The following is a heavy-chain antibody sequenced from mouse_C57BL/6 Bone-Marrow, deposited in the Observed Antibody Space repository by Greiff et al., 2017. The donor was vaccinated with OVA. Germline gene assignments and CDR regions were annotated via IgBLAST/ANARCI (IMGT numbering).Heavy chain of an antibody. V-gene: IGHV1-52*01. Sequence: VQLQQSGAELVRPGSSVKLSCKASGYTFTSYWMHWVKQRPIQGLEWIVNIDPSDSETHYNQKFKDKATLTVDKSSSTAYMQLSSLTSEDSAVYYCARAITTVVATNYFDYWGQGTTLTVSS. J-gene: IGHJ2*01. CDR1: GYTFTSYW. CDR3: ARAITTVVATNYFDY. CDR2: IDPSDSET. D-gene: IGHD1-1*01.